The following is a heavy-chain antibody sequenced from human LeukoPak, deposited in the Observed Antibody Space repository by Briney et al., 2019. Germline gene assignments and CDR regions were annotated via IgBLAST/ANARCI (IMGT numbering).Heavy chain of an antibody. Sequence: ASVKVSCKSSGYSFTSYGINWVRQAPGQGLEWMGWISTDNGNTDYAQNLQGRATMTTDTSTSTAYMELRSLRSDDTAVYYCARAGVAVAGDNWFDPWGQGTLVTVSS. CDR1: GYSFTSYG. V-gene: IGHV1-18*04. D-gene: IGHD6-19*01. J-gene: IGHJ5*02. CDR2: ISTDNGNT. CDR3: ARAGVAVAGDNWFDP.